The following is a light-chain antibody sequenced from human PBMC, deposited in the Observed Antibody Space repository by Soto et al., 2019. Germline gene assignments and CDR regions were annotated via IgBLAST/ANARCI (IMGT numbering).Light chain of an antibody. Sequence: QSALTQPASVSGSPGQSITISCTGTSSDVGGYNYVSWYQQHPGKAPKLMIYEVSNRPSGVSNRFSGSKSGNTASLAISGLQAEDEAEYDCTSYTSSSTWVFGGGTKLTVL. CDR2: EVS. CDR1: SSDVGGYNY. V-gene: IGLV2-14*01. CDR3: TSYTSSSTWV. J-gene: IGLJ3*02.